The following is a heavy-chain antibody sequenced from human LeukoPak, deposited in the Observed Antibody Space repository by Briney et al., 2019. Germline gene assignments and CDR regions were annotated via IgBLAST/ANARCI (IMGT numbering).Heavy chain of an antibody. D-gene: IGHD6-19*01. CDR2: ISNSSSYI. Sequence: GGSLRLSCITSGFTFGDYAMTWVRQAPGKGLEWVSSISNSSSYIYYADSVKGRFTISRDNAKNSLYLQMNSLRAEDTGVYYCARRVAVADNYFDYWGQGTLVTVSS. CDR1: GFTFGDYA. V-gene: IGHV3-21*01. J-gene: IGHJ4*02. CDR3: ARRVAVADNYFDY.